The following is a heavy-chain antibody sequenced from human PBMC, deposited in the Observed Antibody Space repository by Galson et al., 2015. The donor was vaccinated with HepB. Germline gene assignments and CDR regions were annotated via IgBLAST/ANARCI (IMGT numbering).Heavy chain of an antibody. J-gene: IGHJ4*02. CDR1: GYTFTSYD. D-gene: IGHD6-13*01. CDR2: MNPNSGNT. CDR3: ARGAAAGTLDYYFDY. V-gene: IGHV1-8*01. Sequence: SVKVSGKASGYTFTSYDINWVRQATGQGLEWMGWMNPNSGNTGYAQKFRGRVTMTRNTSISTAYMELSSLRSEDTAVYYCARGAAAGTLDYYFDYWGQGTLVTVSS.